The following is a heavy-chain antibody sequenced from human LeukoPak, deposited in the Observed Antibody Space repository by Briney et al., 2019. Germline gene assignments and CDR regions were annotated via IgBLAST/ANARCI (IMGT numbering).Heavy chain of an antibody. CDR3: ARDYYYDSSGWNADAFDI. CDR2: IYYSGST. D-gene: IGHD3-22*01. J-gene: IGHJ3*02. Sequence: SETLSLTCTVSGNSISSYYWSWIRQPPGKGLEWIGYIYYSGSTNYNPSLKSRVTISVDTSKNQFSLKLSSVTAADTAVYYCARDYYYDSSGWNADAFDIWGQGTMVTVSS. V-gene: IGHV4-59*01. CDR1: GNSISSYY.